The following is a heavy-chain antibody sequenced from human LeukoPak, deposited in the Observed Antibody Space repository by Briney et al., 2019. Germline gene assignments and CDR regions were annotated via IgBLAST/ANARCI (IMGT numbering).Heavy chain of an antibody. CDR3: AKDIGVTVTTGDY. J-gene: IGHJ4*02. D-gene: IGHD4-17*01. Sequence: GGSLRLSCAASGFTFDDYAMHWVRHAPGKGLEWVSGISWNSGSIGYADSVKGRFTISRDNAKNSLYLQMNRLRAEDTALYYCAKDIGVTVTTGDYWGQGTLVTVSS. CDR1: GFTFDDYA. V-gene: IGHV3-9*01. CDR2: ISWNSGSI.